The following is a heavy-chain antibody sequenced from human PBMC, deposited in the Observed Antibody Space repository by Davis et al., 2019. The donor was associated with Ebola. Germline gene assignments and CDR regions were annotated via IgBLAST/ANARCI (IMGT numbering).Heavy chain of an antibody. CDR1: GGTFTSYA. V-gene: IGHV1-69*06. CDR2: IIPIFGTA. CDR3: ARGGWELLYGRFDY. D-gene: IGHD1-26*01. J-gene: IGHJ4*02. Sequence: AASVKVSCKASGGTFTSYAISWVRQAPGQGLEWMGGIIPIFGTANYAQKFQGRVTITADKSTSTAYMELSSLRSEDTAVYYCARGGWELLYGRFDYWGQGTLVTVSS.